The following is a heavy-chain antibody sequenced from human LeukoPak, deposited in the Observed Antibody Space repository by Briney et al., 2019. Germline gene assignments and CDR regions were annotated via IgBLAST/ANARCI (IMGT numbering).Heavy chain of an antibody. D-gene: IGHD6-13*01. Sequence: PGRSLRLSCAASGFTFSSYGMHWVRQAPGKGLEWVAVISYDGSNKYYADSVKGRFTISRDNSKNTLCLQMNSLRAEDTAVYYCAKLAAAGTSPAPDYWGQGTLVTVSS. J-gene: IGHJ4*02. CDR2: ISYDGSNK. CDR1: GFTFSSYG. V-gene: IGHV3-30*18. CDR3: AKLAAAGTSPAPDY.